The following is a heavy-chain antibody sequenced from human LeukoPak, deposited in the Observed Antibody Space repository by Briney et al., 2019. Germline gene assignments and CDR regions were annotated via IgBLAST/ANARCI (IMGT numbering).Heavy chain of an antibody. D-gene: IGHD3/OR15-3a*01. Sequence: PGGSLRLSCAASGFTFSIYAMSWVRQAPGKGLEWVGRIKSKTDGGTTDYAAPVKGRFTISRDDSKNTLYLQMNSLKTEDTAVYYCTTTLDLTSHDAFDIWGQGTMVTVSS. V-gene: IGHV3-15*01. CDR3: TTTLDLTSHDAFDI. CDR1: GFTFSIYA. J-gene: IGHJ3*02. CDR2: IKSKTDGGTT.